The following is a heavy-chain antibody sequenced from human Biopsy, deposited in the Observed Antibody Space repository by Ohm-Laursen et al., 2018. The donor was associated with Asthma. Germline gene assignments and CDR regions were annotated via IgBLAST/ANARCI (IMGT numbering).Heavy chain of an antibody. CDR3: VRWRSGYPDHYSDF. CDR1: GFRFPIYG. CDR2: ISSDVRE. Sequence: SLRLSCTASGFRFPIYGMHWVRQAPGKGLEWVALISSDVREWYADSVKGRFTISRDNSKNTLDLQMNSLRGDDTAVYYCVRWRSGYPDHYSDFWGLGTLVTVSS. D-gene: IGHD2-21*01. J-gene: IGHJ4*02. V-gene: IGHV3-30*03.